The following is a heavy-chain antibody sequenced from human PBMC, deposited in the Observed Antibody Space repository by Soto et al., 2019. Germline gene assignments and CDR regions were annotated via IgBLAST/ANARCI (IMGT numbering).Heavy chain of an antibody. V-gene: IGHV4-59*01. Sequence: QVQLQESGPGLVKPSETMSLTCTISGDSINNYFWNWIRQTPGKGLEWIGYISYSGSTSYNPSLQSRVTISSDTSKYHFSLKLSSVTAADTAVYYCARARQRDTGRGLDVWCQGTTVNVSS. CDR3: ARARQRDTGRGLDV. CDR2: ISYSGST. J-gene: IGHJ6*02. D-gene: IGHD5-18*01. CDR1: GDSINNYF.